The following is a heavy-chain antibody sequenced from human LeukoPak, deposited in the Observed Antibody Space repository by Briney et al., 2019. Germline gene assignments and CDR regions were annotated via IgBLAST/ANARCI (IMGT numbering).Heavy chain of an antibody. D-gene: IGHD6-19*01. CDR1: GFTFSSYA. Sequence: GGSLRLSCAASGFTFSSYAMSWVRQAPGKGLEWVSAISGSGGSTYYADSVKGRFTISRDNSKNTLYLQMNSLRAEDTAVYYCASAPGYSSGPFDYWGQGTLVTVSS. V-gene: IGHV3-23*01. CDR2: ISGSGGST. J-gene: IGHJ4*02. CDR3: ASAPGYSSGPFDY.